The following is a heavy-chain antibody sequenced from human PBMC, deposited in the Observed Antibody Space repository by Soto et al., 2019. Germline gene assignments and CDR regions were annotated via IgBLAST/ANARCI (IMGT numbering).Heavy chain of an antibody. Sequence: QVQLAESGGGVVQPGRSLRLSCIGSGFRFSDYGMHWVRQAPGKGLEWVAMMSFDGTYKYSADSVKGRFIISRDNSKNTLFLQMNSLRAGDTAVYYCAKDRRDGEYNSVYDFWGQGPLVTVSS. V-gene: IGHV3-30*18. CDR2: MSFDGTYK. CDR1: GFRFSDYG. J-gene: IGHJ4*02. CDR3: AKDRRDGEYNSVYDF. D-gene: IGHD4-17*01.